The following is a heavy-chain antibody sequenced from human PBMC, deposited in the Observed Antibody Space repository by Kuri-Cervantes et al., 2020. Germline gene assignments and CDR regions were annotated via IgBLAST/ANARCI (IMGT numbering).Heavy chain of an antibody. CDR2: ISYDGSNE. Sequence: GGSLRLSCAASGFTFYSYGMHWVRQAPGKGLEWVAVISYDGSNEYYADSVKGRFTISRDNSKNTLYLQMNSLRAEDTAVYYCAKVPAAFTCGGDCYWKQAIAFDIWGQGTMVTVSS. J-gene: IGHJ3*02. D-gene: IGHD2-21*02. CDR1: GFTFYSYG. CDR3: AKVPAAFTCGGDCYWKQAIAFDI. V-gene: IGHV3-30*18.